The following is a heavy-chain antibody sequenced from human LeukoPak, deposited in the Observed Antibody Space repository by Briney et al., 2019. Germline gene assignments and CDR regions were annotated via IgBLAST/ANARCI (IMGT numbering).Heavy chain of an antibody. CDR1: GYTFNIHY. CDR2: INRVGCRR. D-gene: IGHD4-17*01. CDR3: ASEKNYGDIYFDS. V-gene: IGHV1-46*02. Sequence: ASVKVSCKASGYTFNIHYFHWVRQAPGQGLEWMGIINRVGCRRGNAQPFQGRLMSTKDTTTSTAYMKLSSLRSEATAIYYCASEKNYGDIYFDSWGQGTVVTVSS. J-gene: IGHJ4*02.